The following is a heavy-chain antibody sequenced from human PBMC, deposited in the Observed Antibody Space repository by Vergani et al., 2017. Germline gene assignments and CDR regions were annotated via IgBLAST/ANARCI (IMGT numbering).Heavy chain of an antibody. D-gene: IGHD6-19*01. V-gene: IGHV4-34*02. J-gene: IGHJ4*02. CDR3: ARGIAVAGHYFDY. CDR1: GGSLSGSD. Sequence: QVQLQQWGAGLLKPSETLSLTCAVYGGSLSGSDWSWIRQPPGKGLEWIGEINHSGSTNYNPSRKSRVTISVDTSKNQFSLRLRSVTAADTAIYYCARGIAVAGHYFDYWGQGTLVTVSS. CDR2: INHSGST.